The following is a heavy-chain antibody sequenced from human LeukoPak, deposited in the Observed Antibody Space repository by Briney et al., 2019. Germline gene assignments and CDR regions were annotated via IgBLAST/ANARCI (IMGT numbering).Heavy chain of an antibody. J-gene: IGHJ4*02. CDR3: ARGTPTAMADY. D-gene: IGHD5-18*01. V-gene: IGHV4-39*07. CDR1: GGSISSSSYY. Sequence: KPSETLSLTCTVSGGSISSSSYYWGWIRQPPGKGLEWIGSIYYSGSTYYNPSLKSRVTISVDTSKNQFSLKLSSVTAADTAVYYCARGTPTAMADYWGQGTLVTVSS. CDR2: IYYSGST.